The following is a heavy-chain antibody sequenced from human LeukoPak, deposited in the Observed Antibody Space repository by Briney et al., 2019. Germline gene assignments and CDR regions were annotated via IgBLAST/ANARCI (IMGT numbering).Heavy chain of an antibody. CDR1: GVTISSSSYY. D-gene: IGHD3-10*01. V-gene: IGHV4-39*01. CDR2: IYYSGST. CDR3: ARHRGGSWFDP. Sequence: SETLSLSCAASGVTISSSSYYWGWIGQPPGKGLEWIGTIYYSGSTYYNPSLKSRVTISVDTSKNTFSLKLSSVTAADTAVYYCARHRGGSWFDPWGQGALVTVSS. J-gene: IGHJ5*02.